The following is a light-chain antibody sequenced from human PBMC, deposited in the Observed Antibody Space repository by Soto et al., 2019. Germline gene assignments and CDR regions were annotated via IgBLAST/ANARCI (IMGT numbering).Light chain of an antibody. J-gene: IGKJ5*01. CDR2: WGS. CDR3: MQGKQTPVT. Sequence: DIVMTQSPLSLPVTPGEPASISCRSSQSLLHSSGNNYLDWYVQKPGQSPQLLIYWGSNWASGVPDRFSGSGSGTDFTLKINRVEAEDFGVYYCMQGKQTPVTFGQGTRLEIK. CDR1: QSLLHSSGNNY. V-gene: IGKV2-28*01.